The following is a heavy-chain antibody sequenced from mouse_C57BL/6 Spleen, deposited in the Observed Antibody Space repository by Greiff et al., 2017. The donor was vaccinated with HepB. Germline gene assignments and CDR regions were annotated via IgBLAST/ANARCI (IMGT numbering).Heavy chain of an antibody. Sequence: QVQLQQPGAELVRPGSSVKLSCKASGYTFTSYWMDWVKQRPGQGLEWIGNIYPSDSETHYNQKFKDKATLTVDKSSSTAYMQLSSLTSEDSAVYYCAREKGYGPAWFAYWGQGTLVTVSA. D-gene: IGHD1-1*02. V-gene: IGHV1-61*01. CDR3: AREKGYGPAWFAY. CDR1: GYTFTSYW. CDR2: IYPSDSET. J-gene: IGHJ3*01.